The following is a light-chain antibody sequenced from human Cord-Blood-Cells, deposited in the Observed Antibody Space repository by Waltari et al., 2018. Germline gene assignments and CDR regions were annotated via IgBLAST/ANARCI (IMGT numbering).Light chain of an antibody. J-gene: IGKJ1*01. V-gene: IGKV3-11*01. CDR1: QSVSSY. CDR2: DAS. Sequence: ELVVTQSPATLSLSPGERATLPCRASQSVSSYLAWYQQKPGQAPRLLIYDASNRATGIPARFSGSGSGTDFTLTISSLEPEDFAVYYCQQRSNWWTFGQGTKVEIK. CDR3: QQRSNWWT.